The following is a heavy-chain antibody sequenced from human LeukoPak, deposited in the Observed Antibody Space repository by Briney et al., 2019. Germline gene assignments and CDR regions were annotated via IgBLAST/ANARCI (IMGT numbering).Heavy chain of an antibody. Sequence: ASVKVSCKASGYTFTGYYMHWVRQAPGQGLGWRGWINPNSGGTNYAQKFQGRVTMTRDTSISTAYMELSRLRSDDTAVYYCARGIAAAGTAAFDIWGQGTMVTVSS. D-gene: IGHD6-13*01. V-gene: IGHV1-2*02. CDR3: ARGIAAAGTAAFDI. J-gene: IGHJ3*02. CDR2: INPNSGGT. CDR1: GYTFTGYY.